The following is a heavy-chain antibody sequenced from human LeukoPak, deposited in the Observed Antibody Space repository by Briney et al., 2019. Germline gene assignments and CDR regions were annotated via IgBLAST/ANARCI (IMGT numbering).Heavy chain of an antibody. J-gene: IGHJ5*02. D-gene: IGHD3-16*01. CDR1: GGSINSYY. V-gene: IGHV4-59*01. Sequence: NASETLSLTCTVSGGSINSYYWTWIRQPPGKGLEWIGNIYNSGNTNYNPSLKSRVTISVDTSKNQFSLKLNSVTAADTAVYYCARESGSYLWRSWLNPWGQGTLVTVSP. CDR3: ARESGSYLWRSWLNP. CDR2: IYNSGNT.